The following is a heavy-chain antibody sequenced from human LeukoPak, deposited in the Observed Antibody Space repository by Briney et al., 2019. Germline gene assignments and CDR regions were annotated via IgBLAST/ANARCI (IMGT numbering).Heavy chain of an antibody. Sequence: GGSLRLSCAASGFTFSSYAMSWVRQAPGKGLEWVSYISSSGSTIFYAHSVKGRFTISRDNAKNSLYLQMNSLRAEDTAVYYCTTLTMIAVHFDFWGQGTLVTVSS. CDR1: GFTFSSYA. CDR3: TTLTMIAVHFDF. D-gene: IGHD3-22*01. V-gene: IGHV3-48*04. J-gene: IGHJ4*02. CDR2: ISSSGSTI.